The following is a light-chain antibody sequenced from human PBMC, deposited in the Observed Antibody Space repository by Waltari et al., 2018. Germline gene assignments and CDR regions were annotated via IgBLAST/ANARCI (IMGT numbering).Light chain of an antibody. V-gene: IGKV1-17*03. CDR3: LQHSGYPIT. J-gene: IGKJ4*01. CDR1: QGIRNY. Sequence: DIQMTQSPSAMSASVGDRVTITCRASQGIRNYLAWFQQKPGNAPKHLIYTASSLQSGVPSRFSGSGSGTEFTLTISSLQPEDFATYYCLQHSGYPITFGGGTKVEIK. CDR2: TAS.